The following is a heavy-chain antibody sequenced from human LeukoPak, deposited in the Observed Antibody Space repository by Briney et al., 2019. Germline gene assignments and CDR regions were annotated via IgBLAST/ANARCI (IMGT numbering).Heavy chain of an antibody. J-gene: IGHJ4*02. CDR3: ASQYYYGSGSRNY. D-gene: IGHD3-10*01. CDR1: GGSISNYY. CDR2: IYYSGST. V-gene: IGHV4-30-4*08. Sequence: SETLSLTCTVSGGSISNYYWSWIRQPPGKGLEWIGYIYYSGSTYYNPSLKSRVTISVDTSKNQFSLKLSSVTAADTAVYYCASQYYYGSGSRNYWGQGTLVTVSS.